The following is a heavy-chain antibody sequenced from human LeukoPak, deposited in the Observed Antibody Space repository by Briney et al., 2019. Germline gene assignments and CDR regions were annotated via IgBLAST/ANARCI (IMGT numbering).Heavy chain of an antibody. CDR3: ARFLVVPAATHLWFDP. Sequence: APETLSLTCTVSGGSISSSSYYWGWIRQPPGKGLEWIGSIYYSGSTYYNPSLMSRVTISVDTSKNQFSLKLSSVTAADTAVHYCARFLVVPAATHLWFDPWGQGTLVTVSS. J-gene: IGHJ5*02. D-gene: IGHD2-2*01. CDR2: IYYSGST. CDR1: GGSISSSSYY. V-gene: IGHV4-39*07.